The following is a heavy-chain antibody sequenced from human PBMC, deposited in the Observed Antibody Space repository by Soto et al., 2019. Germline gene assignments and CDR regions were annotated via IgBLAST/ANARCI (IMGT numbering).Heavy chain of an antibody. D-gene: IGHD3-3*01. V-gene: IGHV4-59*01. CDR2: IYYSGST. CDR3: ARGNTYYDFWSGYYTHNWFDP. Sequence: SETLSLTCTVSGGSISSYYWSWIRQPPGKGLEWIGYIYYSGSTNYNPSLKSRVTISVDTSKNQFSLKLSSVTAADTAVYYCARGNTYYDFWSGYYTHNWFDPWGQGTLVTVSS. J-gene: IGHJ5*02. CDR1: GGSISSYY.